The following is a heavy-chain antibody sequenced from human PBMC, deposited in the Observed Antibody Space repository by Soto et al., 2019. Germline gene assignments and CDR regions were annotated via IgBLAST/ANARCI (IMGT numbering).Heavy chain of an antibody. CDR2: IIPIFGTA. Sequence: QVQLVQSGAEVKKPGSSVKVSCKASGGTFSSYAISWVRQAPGQGLEWMGGIIPIFGTANYAQKFQGRVTITADKSTSKAYMELSSLRSEDTAVYYCARALAYYYGSGSYYYNWFDPWGQGTLVTVSS. CDR1: GGTFSSYA. V-gene: IGHV1-69*06. D-gene: IGHD3-10*01. J-gene: IGHJ5*02. CDR3: ARALAYYYGSGSYYYNWFDP.